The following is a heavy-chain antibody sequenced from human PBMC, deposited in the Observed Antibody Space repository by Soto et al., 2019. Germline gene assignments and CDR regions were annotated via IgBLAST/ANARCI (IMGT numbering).Heavy chain of an antibody. CDR2: ISSSGSTI. CDR3: ARDFTPRITIFGVVMAY. Sequence: GWSLRLSCAAAGFTFSDYYMSWIRQAPGKXLEWVSYISSSGSTIYYADSVKGRFTISRDNAKNSLYLQMNSLRAEDTAVYYCARDFTPRITIFGVVMAYWGQGTLVTVCS. D-gene: IGHD3-3*01. J-gene: IGHJ4*02. V-gene: IGHV3-11*01. CDR1: GFTFSDYY.